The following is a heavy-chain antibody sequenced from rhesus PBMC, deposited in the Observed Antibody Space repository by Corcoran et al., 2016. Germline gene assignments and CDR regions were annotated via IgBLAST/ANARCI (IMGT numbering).Heavy chain of an antibody. D-gene: IGHD3-3*01. V-gene: IGHV4-122*02. CDR1: GYSISSGYG. J-gene: IGHJ4*01. CDR3: ARDPMRFWTGSYYFDY. CDR2: FSYSGST. Sequence: QPQLQESGPGLVKPSETLSLTCAVSGYSISSGYGWSWIRQPPGKGLEWIWYFSYSGSTSYNPALKSRVTSSSDTSKNQFSLKLSSVTAADTAVYYCARDPMRFWTGSYYFDYWGQGVLVTVSS.